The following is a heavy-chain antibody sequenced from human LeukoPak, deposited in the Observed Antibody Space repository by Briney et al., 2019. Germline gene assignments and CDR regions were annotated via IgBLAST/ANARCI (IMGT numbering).Heavy chain of an antibody. CDR1: GYTFTGYY. CDR2: INPNTGAT. J-gene: IGHJ4*02. V-gene: IGHV1-2*06. Sequence: ASVKVSCKASGYTFTGYYMYWVRQAPGQALEWMGRINPNTGATNYEQKFQGRVSVTRDTSISTAYLVLTRLTSDDTAVYFCVRGGESSSWSHFDYWGQGTLVTVSS. CDR3: VRGGESSSWSHFDY. D-gene: IGHD6-13*01.